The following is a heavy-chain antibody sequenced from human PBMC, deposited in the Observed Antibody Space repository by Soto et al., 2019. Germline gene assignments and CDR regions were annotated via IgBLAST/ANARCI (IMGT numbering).Heavy chain of an antibody. Sequence: GGSLRLSCAASGFTFSSYSMNWVRQAPGKGLEWVSSISSSSSYIYYADSVKGRFTISRDNAKNSLYLQMNSLRAEDTAVYYCAKVPYFHYSGYDQNYFDYWGQGTLVTVSS. J-gene: IGHJ4*02. CDR3: AKVPYFHYSGYDQNYFDY. V-gene: IGHV3-21*04. CDR1: GFTFSSYS. CDR2: ISSSSSYI. D-gene: IGHD5-12*01.